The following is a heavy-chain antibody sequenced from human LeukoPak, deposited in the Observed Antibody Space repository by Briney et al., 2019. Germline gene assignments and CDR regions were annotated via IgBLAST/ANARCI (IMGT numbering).Heavy chain of an antibody. D-gene: IGHD3-22*01. Sequence: GGSLRLSCAASGFTVSSNYMSWVRQAPGRGLEWVSVIYSGGSTYYADSVKGRFTISRDNSKNTLYLQMNSLRAEDTAVYYCARVGFDGGSSGYYYGGFDYWGQGTLVTVSS. CDR3: ARVGFDGGSSGYYYGGFDY. V-gene: IGHV3-66*01. CDR1: GFTVSSNY. J-gene: IGHJ4*02. CDR2: IYSGGST.